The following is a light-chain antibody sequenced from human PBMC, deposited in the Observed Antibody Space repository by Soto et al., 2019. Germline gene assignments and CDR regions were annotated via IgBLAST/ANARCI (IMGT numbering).Light chain of an antibody. CDR3: SSYTSSHYV. J-gene: IGLJ1*01. Sequence: QSALTQPASVSGSPGQSITISCTGTSSDVGAYNYVSWYQQHPGKAPKLLIYDVSNRPSGVSNRFSGSKSGNTASLTISGLQAEDEADYYCSSYTSSHYVFGTGTKLTVL. CDR1: SSDVGAYNY. V-gene: IGLV2-14*03. CDR2: DVS.